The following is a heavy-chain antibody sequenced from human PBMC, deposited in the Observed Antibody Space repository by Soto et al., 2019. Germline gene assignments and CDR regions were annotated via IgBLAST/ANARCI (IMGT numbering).Heavy chain of an antibody. CDR1: GGSVTSYY. CDR3: ARALYGSGVLDV. J-gene: IGHJ6*02. D-gene: IGHD3-10*01. Sequence: PSETVSLTCPVSGGSVTSYYWNCIRHPPGHRLEXIGTIYYPGSANSNPSLRSRVTISVDTYKNQCSLKLGSVTAADPAVYFCARALYGSGVLDVWGQGATVTVSS. CDR2: IYYPGSA. V-gene: IGHV4-59*02.